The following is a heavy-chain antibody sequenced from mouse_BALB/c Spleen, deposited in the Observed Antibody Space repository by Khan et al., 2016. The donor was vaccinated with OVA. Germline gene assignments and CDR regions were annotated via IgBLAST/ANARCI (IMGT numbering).Heavy chain of an antibody. J-gene: IGHJ3*01. CDR1: GFTFSTFG. Sequence: EVELVESGGDLVKPGGSLKLSCAASGFTFSTFGMSWVRQTPDKRLEWVATISTGGSYTYYPDIVKGRFILSRDNAKNTLDLQMSSLKSEDTAMYYCTRLAYDYDSGGCAYWGQGTLVTVSA. D-gene: IGHD1-1*01. V-gene: IGHV5-6*01. CDR3: TRLAYDYDSGGCAY. CDR2: ISTGGSYT.